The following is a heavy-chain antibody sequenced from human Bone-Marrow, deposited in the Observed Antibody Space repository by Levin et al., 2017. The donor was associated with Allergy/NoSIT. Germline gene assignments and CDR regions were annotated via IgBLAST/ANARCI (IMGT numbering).Heavy chain of an antibody. V-gene: IGHV1-18*01. CDR3: AREDFHLDY. D-gene: IGHD3/OR15-3a*01. CDR1: GYTFSDYG. Sequence: SGESLKISCKASGYTFSDYGISWVRQAPGQGLEWVGWISTSNGNTYYLEKFRGRLTLTTDTSANTGYMELRSLRSDDTAVYYCAREDFHLDYWGQGSLVTVSS. CDR2: ISTSNGNT. J-gene: IGHJ4*02.